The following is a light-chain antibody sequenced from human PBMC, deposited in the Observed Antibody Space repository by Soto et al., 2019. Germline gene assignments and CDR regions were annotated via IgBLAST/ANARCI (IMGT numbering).Light chain of an antibody. Sequence: EVVLTQSPATLSVSPGDRATLSCRASQSGSRNLAWYQQKPGQAPRLLIYGASTRATGVLARVSGSGSATEFTRSITSLQSEDVAVYYCQQYGDWPPETFGQGTKLEI. CDR1: QSGSRN. CDR2: GAS. J-gene: IGKJ2*01. V-gene: IGKV3-15*01. CDR3: QQYGDWPPET.